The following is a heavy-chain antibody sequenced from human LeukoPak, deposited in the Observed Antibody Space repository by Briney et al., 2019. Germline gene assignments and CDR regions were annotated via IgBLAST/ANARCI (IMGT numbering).Heavy chain of an antibody. J-gene: IGHJ4*02. CDR3: AREEYGDYAMSHFDY. Sequence: PSETLSLTCTVSGGSISSSSYYWGWIRQPPGKGLEWIGSIYYSGSTYYNPSLKSRVTISVDTSKNQFSLKLSSVTAADTAVYYCAREEYGDYAMSHFDYWGQGTLVTVSS. D-gene: IGHD4-17*01. CDR1: GGSISSSSYY. V-gene: IGHV4-39*02. CDR2: IYYSGST.